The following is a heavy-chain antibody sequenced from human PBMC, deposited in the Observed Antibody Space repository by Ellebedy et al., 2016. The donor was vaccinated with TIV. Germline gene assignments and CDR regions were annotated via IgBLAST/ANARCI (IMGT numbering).Heavy chain of an antibody. CDR2: ISSTGGST. CDR1: GFIFSSYA. CDR3: ASYSRRRYSYGIDV. D-gene: IGHD5-18*01. V-gene: IGHV3-64*04. J-gene: IGHJ5*02. Sequence: GESLKISCSASGFIFSSYAMHWARQSPGKGLEYVSAISSTGGSTCYADSVKGRLTISRDNSKDKVYLEMNSLRAEDTAVYYCASYSRRRYSYGIDVWGQGTLVTVSS.